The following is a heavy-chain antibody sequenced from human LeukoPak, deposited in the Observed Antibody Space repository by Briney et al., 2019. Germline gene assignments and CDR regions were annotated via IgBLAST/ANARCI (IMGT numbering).Heavy chain of an antibody. CDR3: ARGGSQPITMHVFDY. CDR2: ISGSGGIT. D-gene: IGHD3-10*01. CDR1: GYTLNSYA. V-gene: IGHV3-23*01. J-gene: IGHJ4*02. Sequence: GESLRLSCAVSGYTLNSYALGWVRQAPGKGLEWVSIISGSGGITYYANSVKGRFTISRDSSKNTMYMQMNSLRVEDTAVYYCARGGSQPITMHVFDYWGQGTLVSVSS.